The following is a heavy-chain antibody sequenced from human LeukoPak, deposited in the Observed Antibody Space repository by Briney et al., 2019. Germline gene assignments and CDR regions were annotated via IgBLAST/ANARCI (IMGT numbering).Heavy chain of an antibody. D-gene: IGHD5-18*01. CDR2: MNPNSGNT. CDR3: ARGGYSYGYYYYYYMDV. V-gene: IGHV1-8*03. J-gene: IGHJ6*03. CDR1: GYTFTSYD. Sequence: ASVKVSCKASGYTFTSYDINWVRQATGQGLEWMGWMNPNSGNTGYAQKFQGRVTITRNTSISTAYMELSSLRPADTAVYYCARGGYSYGYYYYYYMDVWGKGTTVTVSS.